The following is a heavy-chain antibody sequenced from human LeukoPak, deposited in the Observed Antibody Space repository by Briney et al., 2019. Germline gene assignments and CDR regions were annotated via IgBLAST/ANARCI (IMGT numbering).Heavy chain of an antibody. Sequence: GGSLRLSCAASGFTFSSYSMNWVRQAPGKGLEWVSYISYSSTTIYYADSVKGRFTISRDNAKNSLYLRMNSLRAEDTAVYYCTRDLGATAYFGQGTLVTVSS. J-gene: IGHJ4*02. V-gene: IGHV3-48*01. CDR1: GFTFSSYS. D-gene: IGHD1-26*01. CDR2: ISYSSTTI. CDR3: TRDLGATAY.